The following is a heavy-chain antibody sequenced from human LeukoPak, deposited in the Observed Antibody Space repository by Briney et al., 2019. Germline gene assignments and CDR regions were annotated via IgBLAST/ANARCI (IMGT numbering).Heavy chain of an antibody. CDR1: GYSFTSYD. D-gene: IGHD3-22*01. V-gene: IGHV1-8*01. CDR3: ARRYVYYDSSAYVY. Sequence: ASVKVSCKASGYSFTSYDINWVRQATGQGLEWMGWMNPNSGNTGYAQKFQGRVTITRDTSISTAYMELSSLRSEDTAVYYCARRYVYYDSSAYVYWGQGTLVTASS. CDR2: MNPNSGNT. J-gene: IGHJ4*02.